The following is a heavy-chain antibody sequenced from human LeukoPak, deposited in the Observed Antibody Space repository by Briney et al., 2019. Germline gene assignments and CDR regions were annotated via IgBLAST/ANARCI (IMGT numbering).Heavy chain of an antibody. CDR1: GFTFSSYA. V-gene: IGHV3-30-3*01. D-gene: IGHD6-13*01. J-gene: IGHJ4*02. Sequence: GRSLRLSCAASGFTFSSYAMHWVRQAPGKGLEWVAVISYDGSNKYYADSVKGRFTISRDNSKNTLYLQMNSLRAEDTAVYYCARDDGSSWYFRYWGQGTLVTVSS. CDR3: ARDDGSSWYFRY. CDR2: ISYDGSNK.